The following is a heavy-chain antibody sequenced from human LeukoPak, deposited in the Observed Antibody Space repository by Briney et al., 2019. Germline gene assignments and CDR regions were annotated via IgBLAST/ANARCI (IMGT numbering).Heavy chain of an antibody. Sequence: QPGGSLRLSCAASGFTFSSYGMHWVRQAPGKGLEWVAVISYDGSNKYYADSVKGRFTISRDNSKNTLYLQMNSLRAEDTAVYYCARGSPGYSSGWYVPTEFGPWGQGTLVTVSS. CDR2: ISYDGSNK. CDR3: ARGSPGYSSGWYVPTEFGP. D-gene: IGHD6-19*01. CDR1: GFTFSSYG. V-gene: IGHV3-30*03. J-gene: IGHJ5*02.